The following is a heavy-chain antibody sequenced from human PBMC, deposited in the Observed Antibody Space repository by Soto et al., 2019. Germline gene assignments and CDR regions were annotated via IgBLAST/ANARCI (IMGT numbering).Heavy chain of an antibody. CDR2: IKQDGSEK. J-gene: IGHJ6*04. CDR3: ARGNDYIMDV. Sequence: EAQLVESGGGLVQPGGSLRLPCAAAGFTFSRYWMSWVRQAPGKGRAWVANIKQDGSEKYYVDSVKARFTISRDNAKNSLYLQMNSVRDEDTAVYYCARGNDYIMDVWGKGTTVTVSS. CDR1: GFTFSRYW. V-gene: IGHV3-7*01. D-gene: IGHD3-16*01.